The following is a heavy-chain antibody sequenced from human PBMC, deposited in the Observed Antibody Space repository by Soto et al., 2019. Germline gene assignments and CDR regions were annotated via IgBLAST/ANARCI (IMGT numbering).Heavy chain of an antibody. J-gene: IGHJ6*02. D-gene: IGHD5-18*01. CDR2: ISGSGGST. CDR3: AKGDKAMGRGGKNKNYYYYGMDV. V-gene: IGHV3-23*01. CDR1: GFTFSSYA. Sequence: GGSLRLSCAASGFTFSSYAMSWVRQAPGKGLEWVSAISGSGGSTYYADSVKGRFTISRDNSKNTLYLQMNSLRAEDTAVYYCAKGDKAMGRGGKNKNYYYYGMDVWGQGTTVTVSS.